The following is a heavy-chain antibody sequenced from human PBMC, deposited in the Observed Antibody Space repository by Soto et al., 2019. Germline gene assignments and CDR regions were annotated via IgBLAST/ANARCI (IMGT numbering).Heavy chain of an antibody. D-gene: IGHD1-26*01. CDR2: IYPGDSDT. CDR1: GYSFSSYW. V-gene: IGHV5-51*01. Sequence: EVQLVQSGAEVKKPGESLKISCKGSGYSFSSYWICWVRQMPGKGLEWMGIIYPGDSDTTYSPSFQGQVTISADKSISTAYLQWSSLKASDTAMYYCSRHQRGSQSPFDYWGQGTLVTVSS. CDR3: SRHQRGSQSPFDY. J-gene: IGHJ4*02.